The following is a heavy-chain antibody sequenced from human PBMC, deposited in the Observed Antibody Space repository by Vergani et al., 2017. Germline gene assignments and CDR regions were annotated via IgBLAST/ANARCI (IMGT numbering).Heavy chain of an antibody. J-gene: IGHJ4*02. V-gene: IGHV3-30*18. D-gene: IGHD2-2*01. CDR2: FSYDGSNK. CDR1: GFTFSSYG. Sequence: QVQLVESGGGVVQPGRSLRLSCAASGFTFSSYGMHWVRQAPGKGLEWVAVFSYDGSNKYYPDSVKCRFTISRDNSKNTLYLQMNSLRAEDTAVYYCAKDLGSSTSSTFDYWGQGTLVTVSS. CDR3: AKDLGSSTSSTFDY.